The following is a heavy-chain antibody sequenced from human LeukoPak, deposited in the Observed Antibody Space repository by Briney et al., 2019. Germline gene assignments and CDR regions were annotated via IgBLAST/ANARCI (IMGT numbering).Heavy chain of an antibody. Sequence: PGGSLILSCAASGCTFYDYARHWVRQAPGKGLGWVSLISGDGGSTYYADSAKGGFTISRANSRNSLHLHMNSRRTEDTAVYYFANDTVEVNFDYWGQGTMVTVSS. J-gene: IGHJ4*02. CDR2: ISGDGGST. CDR1: GCTFYDYA. CDR3: ANDTVEVNFDY. V-gene: IGHV3-43*02. D-gene: IGHD4-23*01.